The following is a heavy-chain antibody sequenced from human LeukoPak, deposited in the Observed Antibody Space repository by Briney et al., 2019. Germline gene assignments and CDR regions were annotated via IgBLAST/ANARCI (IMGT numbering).Heavy chain of an antibody. D-gene: IGHD6-13*01. Sequence: PSETLSLTCAVYGGSFSGYDWSWIRQPPGKGLEWIGEINHSGSTNYNPSLKSRVTISVDTSKNQFSLKLSSVTAADTAVYYCARGRDEQPFDIWGQGTMVTVSS. V-gene: IGHV4-34*01. CDR1: GGSFSGYD. J-gene: IGHJ3*02. CDR2: INHSGST. CDR3: ARGRDEQPFDI.